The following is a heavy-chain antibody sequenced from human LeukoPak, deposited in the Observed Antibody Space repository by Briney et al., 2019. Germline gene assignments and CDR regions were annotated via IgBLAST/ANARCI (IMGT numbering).Heavy chain of an antibody. CDR3: ARDRSAYDFWSGYYPPYYFDY. V-gene: IGHV3-21*01. D-gene: IGHD3-3*01. CDR2: ISSSSSYI. Sequence: PGGSLRLSCAASGFTFSSYSMNWVRQAPGKGLEWVSSISSSSSYIYYADSVKGRFTTSRDNAKNSLYLQMNSLRAEDTAVYYCARDRSAYDFWSGYYPPYYFDYWGQGTLVTVSS. J-gene: IGHJ4*02. CDR1: GFTFSSYS.